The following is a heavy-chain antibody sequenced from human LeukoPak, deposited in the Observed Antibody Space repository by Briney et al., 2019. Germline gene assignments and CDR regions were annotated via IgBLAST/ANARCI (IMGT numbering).Heavy chain of an antibody. J-gene: IGHJ4*02. V-gene: IGHV1-18*01. Sequence: ASVKVSCKASGYAFTSYGISWVRQAPGQGLEWMGWISAYNGNTNYAQKLQGRVTMTTDTSTSTAYMELRSLRSDDTAVYYCARDYEDYYDSSGYTPADYWGQGTLVTVSS. CDR2: ISAYNGNT. CDR1: GYAFTSYG. CDR3: ARDYEDYYDSSGYTPADY. D-gene: IGHD3-22*01.